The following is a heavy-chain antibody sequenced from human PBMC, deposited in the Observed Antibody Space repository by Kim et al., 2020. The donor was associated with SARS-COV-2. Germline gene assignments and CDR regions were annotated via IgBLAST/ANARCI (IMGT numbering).Heavy chain of an antibody. CDR3: ASAIRGVIKAGFEY. D-gene: IGHD3-10*01. Sequence: AAAVKGRFTNSRDNAKNSLYLQRNSLRAEDTAVYYCASAIRGVIKAGFEYWGQGTLVTVSS. V-gene: IGHV3-11*04. J-gene: IGHJ4*02.